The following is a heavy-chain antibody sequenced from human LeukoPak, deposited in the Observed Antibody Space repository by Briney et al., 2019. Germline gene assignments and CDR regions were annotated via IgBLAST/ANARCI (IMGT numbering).Heavy chain of an antibody. CDR2: ISSDSRYI. J-gene: IGHJ4*02. Sequence: PGGSLGLSCAGSEFTFSTYSLNWVRQAPGKGLEWVSSISSDSRYIYNADSVKGRFTISRDNTRNSLYLQIDSLRAEDTAVYYCVTDAVNSWQRGLDYWGQGALVTVSS. V-gene: IGHV3-21*01. CDR3: VTDAVNSWQRGLDY. D-gene: IGHD6-13*01. CDR1: EFTFSTYS.